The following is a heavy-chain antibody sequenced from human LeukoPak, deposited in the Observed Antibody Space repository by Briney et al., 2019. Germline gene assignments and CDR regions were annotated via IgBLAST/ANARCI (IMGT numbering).Heavy chain of an antibody. CDR3: ARVGGYYDFWSGYYGLDY. Sequence: SGTLSLTCAVSGGSISSSNWWSWVRQPPGKGLEWIGYIYYSGSTNYNPSLKSRVTISVDTSKNQFSLKLSSVTAADTAVYYCARVGGYYDFWSGYYGLDYWGQGTLVTVSS. D-gene: IGHD3-3*01. J-gene: IGHJ4*02. CDR2: IYYSGST. V-gene: IGHV4-4*02. CDR1: GGSISSSNW.